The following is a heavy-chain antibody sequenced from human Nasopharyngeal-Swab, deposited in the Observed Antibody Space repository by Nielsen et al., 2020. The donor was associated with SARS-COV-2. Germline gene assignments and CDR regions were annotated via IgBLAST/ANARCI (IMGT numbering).Heavy chain of an antibody. CDR2: IKSKTDGGTT. V-gene: IGHV3-15*01. Sequence: VGQAPGKGLGWVGRIKSKTDGGTTDYAAPVKGRFTISRDDSKNTLYLQMNSLKTEDTAVYYCTTVRFHCSSTSCYRWFDPWGQGTLVTVSS. D-gene: IGHD2-2*01. J-gene: IGHJ5*02. CDR3: TTVRFHCSSTSCYRWFDP.